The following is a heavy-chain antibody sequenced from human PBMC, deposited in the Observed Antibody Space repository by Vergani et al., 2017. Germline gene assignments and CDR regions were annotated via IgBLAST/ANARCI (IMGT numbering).Heavy chain of an antibody. V-gene: IGHV3-30-3*01. Sequence: VQPGRSLRLSCAASGFTFSSYAMPWVRQAPGKGLEWVAVISYDGSNKYYADSVKGRFTISRDNSKNTLYLQMNSLRAEDTAVYYCARDLGYSYGYGVDYWGQGTLVTVSS. D-gene: IGHD5-18*01. CDR1: GFTFSSYA. J-gene: IGHJ4*02. CDR2: ISYDGSNK. CDR3: ARDLGYSYGYGVDY.